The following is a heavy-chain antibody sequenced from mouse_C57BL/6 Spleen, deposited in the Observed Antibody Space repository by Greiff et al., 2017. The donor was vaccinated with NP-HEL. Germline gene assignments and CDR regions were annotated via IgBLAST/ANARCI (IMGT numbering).Heavy chain of an antibody. J-gene: IGHJ1*03. V-gene: IGHV2-6-1*01. CDR1: GFSLTSYG. D-gene: IGHD1-1*01. Sequence: QVQLQQSGPGLVAPSQSLSITCTVSGFSLTSYGVHWVRQPPGKGLEWLVVIWSDGSTTYNSALKSRLSISKDNSNSQVFLKMNSLQTDDTAMYYGARHGDYYYGRSYGGGYFDVWGTGTTVTV. CDR2: IWSDGST. CDR3: ARHGDYYYGRSYGGGYFDV.